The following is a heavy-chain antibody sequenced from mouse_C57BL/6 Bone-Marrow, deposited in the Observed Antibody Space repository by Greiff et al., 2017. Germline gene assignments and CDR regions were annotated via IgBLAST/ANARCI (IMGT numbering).Heavy chain of an antibody. D-gene: IGHD1-1*01. J-gene: IGHJ4*01. Sequence: EVKLVESGGDLVKPGGSLKLSCAASGFTFSSYGMSWVRQTQDKRLDWVATISSGGSYTYYPDSVKGRFTTARDKTKNTLYRQMSSLKSEDTAMYYCALLLRSRDYWGQGTSVTVSS. CDR3: ALLLRSRDY. CDR2: ISSGGSYT. V-gene: IGHV5-6*01. CDR1: GFTFSSYG.